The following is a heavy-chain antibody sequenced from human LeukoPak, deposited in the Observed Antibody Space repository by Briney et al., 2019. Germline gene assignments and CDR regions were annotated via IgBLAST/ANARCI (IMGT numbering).Heavy chain of an antibody. CDR2: ISLSGHT. J-gene: IGHJ4*02. V-gene: IGHV4-4*02. CDR3: SRESGAFSPFGY. Sequence: SGTLSLTCDVSGGSLRRTNSWGWVRQSPGQGLEWIGEISLSGHTNYNPSLQSRVTMSLDESKNQVSLDLASVTDADTAVYYCSRESGAFSPFGYWGQGTLVTVHS. D-gene: IGHD1-26*01. CDR1: GGSLRRTNS.